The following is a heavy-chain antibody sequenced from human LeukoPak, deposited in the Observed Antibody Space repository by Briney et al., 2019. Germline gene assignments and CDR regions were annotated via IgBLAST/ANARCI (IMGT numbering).Heavy chain of an antibody. J-gene: IGHJ4*02. CDR2: ISHSGST. Sequence: SETLSLTCTVSGGSISSGGYYWNWIRQPPGKGLEWIGEISHSGSTNYNPSLKSRVTISVDTSKNQFSLKLSSVTAAHTAVYYCASPGMDTAMVTSDYWGQGTLVTVSS. V-gene: IGHV4-39*07. CDR3: ASPGMDTAMVTSDY. CDR1: GGSISSGGYY. D-gene: IGHD5-18*01.